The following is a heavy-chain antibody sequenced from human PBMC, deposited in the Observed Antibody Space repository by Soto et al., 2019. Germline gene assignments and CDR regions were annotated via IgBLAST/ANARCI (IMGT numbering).Heavy chain of an antibody. V-gene: IGHV3-64D*06. D-gene: IGHD6-13*01. CDR2: ITSNGGST. J-gene: IGHJ4*02. CDR1: GFTLSSYV. CDR3: LVASAAY. Sequence: GGSLRLSCSPSGFTLSSYVMNWVRQAPGKGLEYVSGITSNGGSTFYADSVKGRFIISRDNSQNTVYLQMSSLTTADTAVYYCLVASAAYWGQGTQVTVSS.